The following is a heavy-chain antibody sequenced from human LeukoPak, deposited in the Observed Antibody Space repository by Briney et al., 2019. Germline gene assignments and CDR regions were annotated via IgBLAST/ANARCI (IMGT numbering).Heavy chain of an antibody. CDR2: INPNSGGT. D-gene: IGHD3-22*01. Sequence: GASVKVSCTASGYTFTGYYMHWVRQAPGQGLEWMGWINPNSGGTNYAQKFQGRVTMTRDTSISTAYMELSRLRSDDTAVYYCASRVYYDSSGYYSDAFDIWGQGTMVTVSS. CDR3: ASRVYYDSSGYYSDAFDI. J-gene: IGHJ3*02. V-gene: IGHV1-2*02. CDR1: GYTFTGYY.